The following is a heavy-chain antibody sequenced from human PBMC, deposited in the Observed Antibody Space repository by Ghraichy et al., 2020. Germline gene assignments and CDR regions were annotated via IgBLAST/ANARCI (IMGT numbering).Heavy chain of an antibody. Sequence: SETLSLTCAVSGGSISSSSYYWGWIRQPPGKGLEWIGSIYYTGTTHYNPSLKSRVTISVDTSKNQFSLNLGSVTAADTAVYYCARIVSSSGWYWYFDLWGRGTLVTVSS. CDR3: ARIVSSSGWYWYFDL. CDR1: GGSISSSSYY. CDR2: IYYTGTT. J-gene: IGHJ2*01. V-gene: IGHV4-39*01. D-gene: IGHD6-19*01.